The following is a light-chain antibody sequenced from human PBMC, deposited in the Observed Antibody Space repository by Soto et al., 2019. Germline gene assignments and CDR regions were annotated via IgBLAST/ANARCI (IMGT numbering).Light chain of an antibody. CDR2: GAS. CDR3: KQSYRTPN. V-gene: IGKV1-39*01. CDR1: QSISGS. Sequence: DIQITQSPSSLSASVIERVTITFRSSQSISGSLSWYQQKGGKAPKLLIYGASTLQRGVPSRFSGSGAGTYYTLTISSLQPEDVATYCCKQSYRTPNFGQGTRLEIK. J-gene: IGKJ5*01.